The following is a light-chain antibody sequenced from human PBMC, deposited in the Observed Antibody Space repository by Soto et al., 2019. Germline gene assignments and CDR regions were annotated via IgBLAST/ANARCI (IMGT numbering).Light chain of an antibody. CDR1: QSVNIY. CDR3: QQYDDWLRLT. CDR2: GAT. V-gene: IGKV3D-15*01. J-gene: IGKJ4*01. Sequence: EIVMTQSPAPLSVSPGGRATLSCRASQSVNIYLAWYQQKPGQAPRLLIFGATYRATGIPARFSGSGSGTEFNLTISSLQSEDFGVYFCQQYDDWLRLTFGGGAKVEIK.